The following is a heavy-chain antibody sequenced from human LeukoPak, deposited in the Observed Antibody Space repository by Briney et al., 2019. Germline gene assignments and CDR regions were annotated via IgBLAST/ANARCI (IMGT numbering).Heavy chain of an antibody. CDR3: AAAYGSGSYYNSYYYYYGMDV. CDR2: IYPGDSDT. J-gene: IGHJ6*02. CDR1: GYSFTSYW. V-gene: IGHV5-51*01. Sequence: GESLKISCKGSGYSFTSYWIGWVRQMPGKGLEWMGIIYPGDSDTRYSPSFQGQVTISADKSISTAYLQWSSLKASDTAMYYCAAAYGSGSYYNSYYYYYGMDVWGQGTTVTVSS. D-gene: IGHD3-10*01.